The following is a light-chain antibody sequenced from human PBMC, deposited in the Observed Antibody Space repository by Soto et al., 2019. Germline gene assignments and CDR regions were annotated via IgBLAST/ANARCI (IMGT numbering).Light chain of an antibody. V-gene: IGKV3-20*01. CDR1: QSVINNY. Sequence: EIVLTQSPGTLSLSPGERATLSCRAIQSVINNYLAWYQQKPGQAPRLLIYGASNRATGIPDRFSGSGSGTDFTLTISRLEPEDFAVYYCQQYGSSPSGTFGQGTKVDTK. J-gene: IGKJ1*01. CDR2: GAS. CDR3: QQYGSSPSGT.